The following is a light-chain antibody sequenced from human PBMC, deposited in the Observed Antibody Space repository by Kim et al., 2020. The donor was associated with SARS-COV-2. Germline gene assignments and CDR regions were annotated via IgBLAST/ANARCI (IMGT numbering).Light chain of an antibody. Sequence: SSELTQDPAVSVALGQTVRITCQGDSLRTYNASWYQQKPRQAPVLVIYGKNNRPSGIPDRFSGSTSGNTASLTITGAQAEDEADYYCNSRDISGNQEVFGGGTQLTVL. J-gene: IGLJ3*02. CDR3: NSRDISGNQEV. V-gene: IGLV3-19*01. CDR1: SLRTYN. CDR2: GKN.